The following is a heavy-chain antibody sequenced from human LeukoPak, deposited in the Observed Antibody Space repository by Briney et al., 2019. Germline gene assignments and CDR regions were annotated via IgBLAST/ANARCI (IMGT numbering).Heavy chain of an antibody. CDR3: ARDYYYDSSDTYYYYYGMDV. D-gene: IGHD3-22*01. V-gene: IGHV1-69*01. CDR1: GGTFSSYA. Sequence: SVKVSCKASGGTFSSYAISWVRQAPGQGLEWMGGIIPIFGTANYAQKFQGRVTITADESTSTAYMELSSLRSEDTAVYYCARDYYYDSSDTYYYYYGMDVWGQGTMVTVSS. CDR2: IIPIFGTA. J-gene: IGHJ6*02.